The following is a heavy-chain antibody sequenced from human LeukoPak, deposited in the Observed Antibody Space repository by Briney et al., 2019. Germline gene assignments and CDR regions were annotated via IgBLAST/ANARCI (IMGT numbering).Heavy chain of an antibody. D-gene: IGHD6-13*01. CDR3: ASSQQLVRPQRYYYYCYSMDV. Sequence: SSGSVSCNASRRTFTSYAISWVRRAPGQGVEWRGGIIPIFGTANYTQKFHGRVTITTDQSTSTAYMELSSLRSDDTAVNYCASSQQLVRPQRYYYYCYSMDVWGKGTTVTVSS. CDR2: IIPIFGTA. V-gene: IGHV1-69*05. CDR1: RRTFTSYA. J-gene: IGHJ6*03.